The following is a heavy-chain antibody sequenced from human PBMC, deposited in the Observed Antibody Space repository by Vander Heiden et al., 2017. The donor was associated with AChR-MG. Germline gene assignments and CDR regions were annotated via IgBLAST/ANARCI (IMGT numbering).Heavy chain of an antibody. Sequence: EVQLVESGGGLVQPGGSLRLSCAASGFTFRSYSMNWVRQAPGKGLELVSFISSDSKTIYYADSVKGRFSISRDNAKNSLYLQMSSLTDEDTALYYCARNVPYYYPFDYWGRGSLVTVSS. D-gene: IGHD3-10*01. CDR3: ARNVPYYYPFDY. CDR1: GFTFRSYS. J-gene: IGHJ4*02. V-gene: IGHV3-48*02. CDR2: ISSDSKTI.